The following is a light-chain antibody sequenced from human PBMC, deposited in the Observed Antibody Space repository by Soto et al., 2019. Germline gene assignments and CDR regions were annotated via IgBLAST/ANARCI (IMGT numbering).Light chain of an antibody. CDR3: QQYDRT. Sequence: DIQMTQSPSSLSASVGDRVPITCQASQDISNYLNWYQQKPGKAPKLLIYDASNLETGAPSRFRGSGSGTDFTFTISSLHPEDIATYYRQQYDRTFGQGTKVEI. V-gene: IGKV1-33*01. CDR1: QDISNY. CDR2: DAS. J-gene: IGKJ1*01.